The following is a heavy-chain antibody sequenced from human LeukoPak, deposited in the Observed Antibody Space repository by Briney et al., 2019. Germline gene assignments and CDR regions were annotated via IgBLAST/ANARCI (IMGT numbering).Heavy chain of an antibody. V-gene: IGHV3-48*03. CDR2: ISSSGRTI. CDR1: GFTFSSYE. D-gene: IGHD3-22*01. J-gene: IGHJ4*02. Sequence: PGGSLRLSCAASGFTFSSYEMNWVHQAPGKGLEWVSYISSSGRTIYYADSVKGRFTISRDNAKNSLYLQMNTLRAEDTAVYYCARDRHKYNYDSGGYPPYWGQGTLVTVSS. CDR3: ARDRHKYNYDSGGYPPY.